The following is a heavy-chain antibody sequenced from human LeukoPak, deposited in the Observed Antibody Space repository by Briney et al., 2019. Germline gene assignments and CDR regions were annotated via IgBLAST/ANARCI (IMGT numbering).Heavy chain of an antibody. V-gene: IGHV3-23*01. CDR3: AKDEITGSARSDY. CDR2: ITGSGGST. CDR1: GFTFSNYA. D-gene: IGHD1-20*01. J-gene: IGHJ4*02. Sequence: PGGSLRLSCAASGFTFSNYAMSWARQAPGKGLEWVSAITGSGGSTYYADSVKGRFTISRDNSKNTLFLQMNSLRADDTAVYYCAKDEITGSARSDYWGQGALVTVSS.